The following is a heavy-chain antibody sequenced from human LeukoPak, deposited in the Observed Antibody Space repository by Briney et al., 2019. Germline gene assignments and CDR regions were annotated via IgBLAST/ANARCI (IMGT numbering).Heavy chain of an antibody. Sequence: GGSLRLSCAASGFTFSSYWMHWVRQAPGKGLEWVSSISSSSSYIYYADSVKGRFTISRDNAKNSLYLQMNSLRAEDTAVYYCARGEPNNYGMDVWGQGTTVTVSS. D-gene: IGHD1-26*01. J-gene: IGHJ6*02. CDR2: ISSSSSYI. CDR1: GFTFSSYW. V-gene: IGHV3-21*01. CDR3: ARGEPNNYGMDV.